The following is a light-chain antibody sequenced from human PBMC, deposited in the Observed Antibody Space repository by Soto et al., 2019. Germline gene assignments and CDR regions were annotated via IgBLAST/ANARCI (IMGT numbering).Light chain of an antibody. CDR3: QQYNSYSRT. CDR1: QSISRW. Sequence: DIQMTQSPSTLSASIGDRVTITCRASQSISRWLAWYRQKPGEAPKLLIYEGSILERGVPSRFSGRGSGTEFTLTISSLQPDDFATFYCQQYNSYSRTFGQGTRVEV. V-gene: IGKV1-5*03. J-gene: IGKJ1*01. CDR2: EGS.